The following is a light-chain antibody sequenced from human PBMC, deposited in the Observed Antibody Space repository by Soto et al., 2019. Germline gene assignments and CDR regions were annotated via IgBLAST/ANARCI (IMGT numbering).Light chain of an antibody. J-gene: IGKJ4*01. CDR3: QQYTRYPLT. CDR1: QDISDY. CDR2: DAT. V-gene: IGKV1-33*01. Sequence: DFQMTQSPASLSASVGDRVTITCQASQDISDYLNWYQQKPGAAPKLLIHDATNLQAGVPSRFSGSGSGTEFTFTISSLQPDDFATYYCQQYTRYPLTFGGGTKVDIK.